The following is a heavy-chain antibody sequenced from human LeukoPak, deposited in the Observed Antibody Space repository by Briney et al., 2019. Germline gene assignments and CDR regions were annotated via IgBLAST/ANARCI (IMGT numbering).Heavy chain of an antibody. J-gene: IGHJ4*02. D-gene: IGHD1-26*01. V-gene: IGHV3-53*01. CDR2: IYSGGST. CDR1: GFTVSSNY. CDR3: AKYGPQDSGSSHFDY. Sequence: GGSLRLSCAASGFTVSSNYMSWVRQAPGKGLEWVSVIYSGGSTHYADSVKGRFTTSRDNSKNTLFLQMNSLRAEDTAIYYCAKYGPQDSGSSHFDYWGQGALVTVSS.